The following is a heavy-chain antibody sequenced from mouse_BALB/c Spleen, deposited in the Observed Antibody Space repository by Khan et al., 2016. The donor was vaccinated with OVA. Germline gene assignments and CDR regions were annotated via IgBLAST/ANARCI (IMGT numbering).Heavy chain of an antibody. V-gene: IGHV3-2*02. CDR2: IHYSGST. J-gene: IGHJ4*01. D-gene: IGHD2-3*01. Sequence: EVQLVESGPGLVNPSQSLSLTCTVTGYSITSDYAWNWIRQFPGNKLEWMGYIHYSGSTNYNPALKSRISITRDTSKNQFFLQLNSVTTEDTATYDCARDGSRYNYAMDYWGQGTSVTVSS. CDR1: GYSITSDYA. CDR3: ARDGSRYNYAMDY.